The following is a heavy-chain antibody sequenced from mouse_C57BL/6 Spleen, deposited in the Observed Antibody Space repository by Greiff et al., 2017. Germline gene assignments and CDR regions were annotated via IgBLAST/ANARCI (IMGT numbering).Heavy chain of an antibody. CDR1: GYTFTDYY. D-gene: IGHD2-2*01. CDR3: ARRSYGYSGDY. J-gene: IGHJ2*01. V-gene: IGHV1-26*01. CDR2: INPNNGGT. Sequence: VQLQQSGPELVKPGASVKISCKASGYTFTDYYMNWVKQSHGKSLEWIGDINPNNGGTSYNQKFKGKATLTVDKSSSTAYMELRSLTSEDSAVYYCARRSYGYSGDYWGQGTTLTVSS.